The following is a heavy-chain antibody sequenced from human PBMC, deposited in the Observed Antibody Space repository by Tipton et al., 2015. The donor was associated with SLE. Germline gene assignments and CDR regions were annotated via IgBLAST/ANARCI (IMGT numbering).Heavy chain of an antibody. D-gene: IGHD6-25*01. Sequence: TLSLTCAVYGGSLSGYYWSWIRQPPGKGLEWIGEINHSGSTNYNPSLKSRVTISINTSKNQFSLNLSSVTAADTAVYFCARGVRYSSGQSAFDIWGQVTMVSVSS. CDR1: GGSLSGYY. CDR2: INHSGST. J-gene: IGHJ3*02. CDR3: ARGVRYSSGQSAFDI. V-gene: IGHV4-34*01.